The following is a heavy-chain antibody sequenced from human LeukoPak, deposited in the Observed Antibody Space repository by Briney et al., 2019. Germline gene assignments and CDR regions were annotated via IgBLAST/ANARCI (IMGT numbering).Heavy chain of an antibody. Sequence: PGGSLRLSCAAYGFTFSSYAMSWVRQAPGKGLEWVSIISGSGGSTYYADSVKGRFTISRDNSKNTLYLQMNSLRAEDTAVYYCAKDLQGSSWYSPDYWGQGTLVTVSS. CDR2: ISGSGGST. J-gene: IGHJ4*02. V-gene: IGHV3-23*01. CDR1: GFTFSSYA. D-gene: IGHD6-13*01. CDR3: AKDLQGSSWYSPDY.